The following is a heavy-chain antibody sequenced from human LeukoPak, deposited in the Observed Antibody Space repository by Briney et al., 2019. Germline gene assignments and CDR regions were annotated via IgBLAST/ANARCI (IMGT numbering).Heavy chain of an antibody. CDR1: GYTFTSYG. J-gene: IGHJ4*02. Sequence: ASVKVSCKASGYTFTSYGISWVRQAPGQRLEWMGWISAYNGNTNYAQKLQGRVTMTTDTSTSTAYMELRSLRSDDTAVYYCAREGRSDIVVVPAALDYWGQGTLVTVSS. D-gene: IGHD2-2*01. CDR3: AREGRSDIVVVPAALDY. V-gene: IGHV1-18*01. CDR2: ISAYNGNT.